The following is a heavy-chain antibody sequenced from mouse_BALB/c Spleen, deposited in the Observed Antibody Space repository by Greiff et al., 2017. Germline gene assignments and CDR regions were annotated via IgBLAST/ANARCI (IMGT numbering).Heavy chain of an antibody. CDR1: GDSITSGY. V-gene: IGHV3-8*02. CDR3: AREGYGNYGSAMDY. D-gene: IGHD2-10*02. Sequence: DVQLQESGPSLVKPSQTLSLTCSVTGDSITSGYWNWIRKFPGNKLEYMGYISYSGSTYYNPSLKSRISITRDTSKNQYYLQLNSVTTEDTATYYCAREGYGNYGSAMDYWGQVTSVTVSS. J-gene: IGHJ4*01. CDR2: ISYSGST.